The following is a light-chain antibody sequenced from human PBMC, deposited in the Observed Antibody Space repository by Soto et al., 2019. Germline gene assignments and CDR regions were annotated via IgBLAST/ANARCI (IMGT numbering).Light chain of an antibody. CDR1: SSDVGSYNL. CDR2: EGS. J-gene: IGLJ1*01. Sequence: LTQPASVSGSPGQSITISCTGTSSDVGSYNLVSWYQQHPGKAPKLMIYEGSKRPSGVSNRFSGSKSGKTASLTISGLQAEDEADYYCCSYAGSSTYVLGTGTKVTVL. V-gene: IGLV2-23*01. CDR3: CSYAGSSTYV.